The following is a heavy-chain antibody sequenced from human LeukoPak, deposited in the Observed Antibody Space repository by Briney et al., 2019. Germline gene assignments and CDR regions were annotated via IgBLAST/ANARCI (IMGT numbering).Heavy chain of an antibody. CDR1: GFTFRNYW. V-gene: IGHV3-7*01. Sequence: TGGSLRLSCTASGFTFRNYWMSWVRQAPGKGLECVAYIKEDGSDKSYVDSVKGRFTISRDNAKSSLYLQMNSLRVEDTAVYYCVRGTRSNSFWGQGTQVTVSS. CDR2: IKEDGSDK. D-gene: IGHD6-6*01. CDR3: VRGTRSNSF. J-gene: IGHJ4*02.